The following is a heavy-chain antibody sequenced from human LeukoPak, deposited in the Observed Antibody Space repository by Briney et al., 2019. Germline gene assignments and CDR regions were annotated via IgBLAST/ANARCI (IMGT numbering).Heavy chain of an antibody. D-gene: IGHD6-13*01. CDR1: GFTFGDYA. Sequence: GRSLRLSCTSSGFTFGDYAMSWFRQAPGKGLEWVGFIKSEPYGGTTEYAASVKGRFTISRDDSESIAYLQMNSLKTEDTAVYYCSRQQEEHSTRIVDRWFDPWGQGTLVTVSS. V-gene: IGHV3-49*03. J-gene: IGHJ5*02. CDR3: SRQQEEHSTRIVDRWFDP. CDR2: IKSEPYGGTT.